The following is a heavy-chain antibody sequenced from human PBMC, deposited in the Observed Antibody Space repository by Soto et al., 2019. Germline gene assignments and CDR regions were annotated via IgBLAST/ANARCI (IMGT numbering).Heavy chain of an antibody. CDR3: ASPSYGSGSYY. CDR1: GYTFSTYL. J-gene: IGHJ4*02. D-gene: IGHD3-10*01. CDR2: INAGNGNT. Sequence: QVQLVQSGAEVKKPGASVKVSCKASGYTFSTYLLHWVRQAPGQRLEWMGWINAGNGNTKYSQKFQGRVTLTRDTAASTAYMELSGLRSEDTAVYYCASPSYGSGSYYWGQGTLVTVSS. V-gene: IGHV1-3*01.